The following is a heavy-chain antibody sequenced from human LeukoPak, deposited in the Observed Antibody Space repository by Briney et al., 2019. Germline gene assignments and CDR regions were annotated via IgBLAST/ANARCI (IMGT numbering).Heavy chain of an antibody. Sequence: GGSLRLSCAASGFSVSNNYMSWVRQAPGKGLEWVSGIYSGGTTYFADSVKGRFIISRDNSKNTLYLQMDSLRAEDTAVYYCATDRGCSGGSCYSVYWGQGTLVTVSS. CDR1: GFSVSNNY. V-gene: IGHV3-66*01. CDR2: IYSGGTT. J-gene: IGHJ4*02. CDR3: ATDRGCSGGSCYSVY. D-gene: IGHD2-15*01.